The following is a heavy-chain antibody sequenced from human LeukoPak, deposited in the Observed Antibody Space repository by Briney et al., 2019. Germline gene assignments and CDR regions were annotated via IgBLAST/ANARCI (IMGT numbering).Heavy chain of an antibody. Sequence: KPSETLSLTCTVSGDSISGSRYYWAWIRQPPGKGLEWIGSIYYSGSTYYSPSLKSRVTISLDTSKNQFSLKLSSVTAADTAVYYCARLYYYGSGSYLVVPLGPYYFDYWGQGTLVTVSS. CDR2: IYYSGST. D-gene: IGHD3-10*01. V-gene: IGHV4-39*07. CDR3: ARLYYYGSGSYLVVPLGPYYFDY. CDR1: GDSISGSRYY. J-gene: IGHJ4*02.